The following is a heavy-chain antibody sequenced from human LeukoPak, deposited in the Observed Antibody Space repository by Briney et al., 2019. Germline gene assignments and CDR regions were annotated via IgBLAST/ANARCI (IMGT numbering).Heavy chain of an antibody. V-gene: IGHV3-21*01. D-gene: IGHD4/OR15-4a*01. CDR3: ARVGDGANLIDYMDV. CDR1: GFTFGDYA. Sequence: GGSLRLSCTASGFTFGDYAMSWFRQAPGKGLEWVSSISTSSIYIYYADSVKGRFTISRDNARKSLYLQMNSLRAEDTAVYFCARVGDGANLIDYMDVWGKGTTVTVSS. CDR2: ISTSSIYI. J-gene: IGHJ6*03.